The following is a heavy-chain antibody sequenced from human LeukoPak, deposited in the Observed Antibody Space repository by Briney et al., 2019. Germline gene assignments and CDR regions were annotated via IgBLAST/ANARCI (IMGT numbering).Heavy chain of an antibody. J-gene: IGHJ4*02. CDR2: IKKDGSEK. V-gene: IGHV3-7*03. Sequence: GGALRLSCAASGFNFSRYWMSWVRQATGKGLEWVANIKKDGSEKYYVDSVKGRFTISRDNAKNSLYLQMNSLRAEDTAVYYCARRAGAYSHPYDYWGQGTLVTVSS. CDR1: GFNFSRYW. CDR3: ARRAGAYSHPYDY. D-gene: IGHD4/OR15-4a*01.